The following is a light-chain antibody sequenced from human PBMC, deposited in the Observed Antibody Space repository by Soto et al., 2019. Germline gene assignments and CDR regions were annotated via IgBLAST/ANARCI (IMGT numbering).Light chain of an antibody. CDR1: STDFVGYNR. CDR3: SSHTSSSTLYV. J-gene: IGLJ1*01. V-gene: IGLV2-18*02. Sequence: QSVLTQPPSVSGSPGQSVTISCTGTSTDFVGYNRVSWYQQPPGTAPKLMIYEVSKRPSGVPDRFSGSKSGNTASLTISGLQAEDEADYYCSSHTSSSTLYVFGTGTKVTVL. CDR2: EVS.